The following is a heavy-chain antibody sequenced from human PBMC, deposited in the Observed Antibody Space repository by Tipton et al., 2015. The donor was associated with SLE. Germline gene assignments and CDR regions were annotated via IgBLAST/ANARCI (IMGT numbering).Heavy chain of an antibody. V-gene: IGHV4-39*07. CDR3: ATWRGYDFWTGYSPYYFDY. D-gene: IGHD3-3*01. J-gene: IGHJ4*02. CDR2: IYYSGST. Sequence: TLSLTCTVSGGSISSSSYYWGWIRQPPGKGLEWIGSIYYSGSTYYNPSLKSRFTISVDTSKNQFSLQLSSVTAADSAVYYCATWRGYDFWTGYSPYYFDYWGQGTLVTVSS. CDR1: GGSISSSSYY.